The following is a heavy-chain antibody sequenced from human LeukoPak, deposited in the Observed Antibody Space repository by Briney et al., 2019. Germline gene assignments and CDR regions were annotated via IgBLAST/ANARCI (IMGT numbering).Heavy chain of an antibody. Sequence: GESLKTSCKGPGYSFTRYWIGWVPQIPGKGLEWMGIIYPGDSDTRYSPLFQGQVTISADKSISTAYLQWSSLKASDTAMYYCARRAYSSGWSELDYWGKGTLVTVSS. D-gene: IGHD6-19*01. CDR3: ARRAYSSGWSELDY. CDR1: GYSFTRYW. J-gene: IGHJ4*02. V-gene: IGHV5-51*01. CDR2: IYPGDSDT.